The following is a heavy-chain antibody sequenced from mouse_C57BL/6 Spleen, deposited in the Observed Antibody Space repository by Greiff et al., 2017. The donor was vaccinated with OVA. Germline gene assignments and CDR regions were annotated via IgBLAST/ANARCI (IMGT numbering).Heavy chain of an antibody. CDR1: GFNIKDDY. CDR2: IDPENGDT. D-gene: IGHD2-4*01. CDR3: TVYYDSSFDY. V-gene: IGHV14-4*01. J-gene: IGHJ2*01. Sequence: EVQVVESGAELVRPGASVKLSCTASGFNIKDDYMHWVKQRPEQGLEWIGWIDPENGDTEYASKFQGKATITADTSSNTAYLQLSSLTSEDTAVYYCTVYYDSSFDYWGQGTTLTVSS.